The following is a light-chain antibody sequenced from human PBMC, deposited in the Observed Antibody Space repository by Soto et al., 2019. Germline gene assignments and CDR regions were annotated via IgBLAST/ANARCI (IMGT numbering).Light chain of an antibody. Sequence: QSVLSQPPSTSGTPGHRVTISCSGGTSNIGTYTVSWYQQFPETAPRLLIYGSDRRPSGVPDRFSGSKSGTSASLSIGGLHSEDEAHYYCAAWDDSLDGPTFGGGTKLTVL. CDR1: TSNIGTYT. J-gene: IGLJ2*01. V-gene: IGLV1-44*01. CDR3: AAWDDSLDGPT. CDR2: GSD.